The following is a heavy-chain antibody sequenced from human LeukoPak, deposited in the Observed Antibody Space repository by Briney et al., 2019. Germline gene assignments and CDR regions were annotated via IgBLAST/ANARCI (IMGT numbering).Heavy chain of an antibody. CDR2: ISFDERNI. Sequence: GGSLRLSCAASGFTFGSYGMHWVRQAPGKGLGWVAVISFDERNIFYGDSVKGRFTISRDNSKNTLYLQMHSLRPEDTSVYYCAKDSGYANAFDIWGQGTMVTVSS. J-gene: IGHJ3*02. V-gene: IGHV3-30*18. CDR3: AKDSGYANAFDI. D-gene: IGHD5-12*01. CDR1: GFTFGSYG.